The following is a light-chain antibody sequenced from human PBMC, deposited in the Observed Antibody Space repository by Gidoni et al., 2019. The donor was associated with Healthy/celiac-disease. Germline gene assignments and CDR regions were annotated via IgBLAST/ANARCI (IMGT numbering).Light chain of an antibody. V-gene: IGKV3-11*01. CDR3: QQRSNWPLT. J-gene: IGKJ4*01. CDR2: DAS. CDR1: QSVSSY. Sequence: IVLTHSPATLSLSPGDRATLSCRASQSVSSYLAWYQQKPGKAPRLLLYDASNRATGIPARFSGSGSGTDFTLTISSLEPEDFAAYYCQQRSNWPLTFGGGTKVEIK.